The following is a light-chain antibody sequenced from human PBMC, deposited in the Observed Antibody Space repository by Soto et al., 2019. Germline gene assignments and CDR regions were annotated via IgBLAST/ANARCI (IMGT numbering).Light chain of an antibody. CDR2: DAS. J-gene: IGKJ4*01. CDR1: QSVSSY. V-gene: IGKV3-11*01. CDR3: QQRSNCLPLT. Sequence: EIVLTQSPATLSSSPGERATLSCRASQSVSSYLAWYQQKPGQAPRLLIYDASNRATGIPARFSGSGSGTDFTLPSSSLQPEDFAVYYCQQRSNCLPLTFGGGTKVEIK.